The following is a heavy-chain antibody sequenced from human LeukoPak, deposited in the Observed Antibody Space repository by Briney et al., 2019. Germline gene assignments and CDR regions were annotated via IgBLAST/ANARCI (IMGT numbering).Heavy chain of an antibody. CDR3: ARSRAYDFWSGYSNYFDY. CDR1: GFTFSSYW. V-gene: IGHV3-74*01. Sequence: GGSLRLSCAASGFTFSSYWMHWVRQAPGKGLVWVSRINSDGSSTSYADSVKGRFTISRDNAKNSLYLQMNSLRAEDTAVYYCARSRAYDFWSGYSNYFDYWGQGTLVTVSS. J-gene: IGHJ4*02. CDR2: INSDGSST. D-gene: IGHD3-3*01.